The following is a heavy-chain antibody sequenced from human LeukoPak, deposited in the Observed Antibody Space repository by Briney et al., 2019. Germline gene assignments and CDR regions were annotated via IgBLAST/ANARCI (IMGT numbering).Heavy chain of an antibody. D-gene: IGHD5-12*01. CDR2: ISGSGGST. V-gene: IGHV3-23*01. Sequence: GGSLRLSCAASGFTFSSYAMSWVRQAPGKGLEWVSAISGSGGSTYYADSVKGRFTISRDNSKNTLYLQMNSLRAEDTAVYYCAKDIRDSGYDPYYLDYWGQGTLVTVSS. J-gene: IGHJ4*02. CDR1: GFTFSSYA. CDR3: AKDIRDSGYDPYYLDY.